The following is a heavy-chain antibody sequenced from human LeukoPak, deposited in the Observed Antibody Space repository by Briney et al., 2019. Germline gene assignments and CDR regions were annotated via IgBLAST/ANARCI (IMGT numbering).Heavy chain of an antibody. Sequence: VSVKVSCKTSGYTFTNYDINWVRQAAGQGLEWMGWVNPDSGDTGFAQKFQGRLGITTNTSARIAYMEMSGLTSEDTAVYYCTRDWTYWGPGTLVAVSS. J-gene: IGHJ4*02. D-gene: IGHD1-1*01. CDR1: GYTFTNYD. V-gene: IGHV1-8*01. CDR2: VNPDSGDT. CDR3: TRDWTY.